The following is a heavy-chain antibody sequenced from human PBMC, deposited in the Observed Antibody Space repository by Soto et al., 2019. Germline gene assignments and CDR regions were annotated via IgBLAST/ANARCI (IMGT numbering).Heavy chain of an antibody. Sequence: QVQLVQSGAEVKKPGASVKVSCKASGYTFTSYAMHWVRQAPGQRLEWMGWINAGNGNTKYSQKFQGRVTITRDTSASTAYMELSSLKSEDTAWYYCARDLRYFDWSFDYWGQGTLVTVSS. CDR2: INAGNGNT. CDR3: ARDLRYFDWSFDY. CDR1: GYTFTSYA. D-gene: IGHD3-9*01. J-gene: IGHJ4*02. V-gene: IGHV1-3*01.